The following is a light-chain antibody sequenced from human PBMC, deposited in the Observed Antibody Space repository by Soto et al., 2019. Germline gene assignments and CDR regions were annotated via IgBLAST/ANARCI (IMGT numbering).Light chain of an antibody. CDR3: ASWDDSLNGPV. CDR1: SSNVGGNP. J-gene: IGLJ1*01. Sequence: QSVLTQPPSASGTPGQRVTISCSGSSSNVGGNPVNWYQHVPTTAPKLLIYTNTQRPSGVPDRCSGSKSGTSASLAISGLQSEDEADYYCASWDDSLNGPVFGTGTKVTVL. V-gene: IGLV1-44*01. CDR2: TNT.